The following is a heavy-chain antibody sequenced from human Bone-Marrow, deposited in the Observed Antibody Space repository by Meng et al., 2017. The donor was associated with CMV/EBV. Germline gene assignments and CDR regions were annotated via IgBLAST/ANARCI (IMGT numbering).Heavy chain of an antibody. CDR3: ARGVTMTIGFDP. CDR2: IYSGGST. V-gene: IGHV3-53*01. Sequence: GGSLRLSCAASGFTVSSNYMSWVRQAPGKGLEWVSVIYSGGSTYYADSVKGRFTISRDNSKNTLYLQMNSLRAEDTAVYYCARGVTMTIGFDPWGQGPLVPVSS. J-gene: IGHJ5*02. D-gene: IGHD3-22*01. CDR1: GFTVSSNY.